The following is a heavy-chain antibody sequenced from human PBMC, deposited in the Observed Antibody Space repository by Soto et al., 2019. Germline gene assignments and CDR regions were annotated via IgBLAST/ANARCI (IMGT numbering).Heavy chain of an antibody. CDR1: GGTFSSYA. CDR2: IIPIFGTA. J-gene: IGHJ6*02. CDR3: AKDNTYDSRGYYYYYYGMDV. V-gene: IGHV1-69*01. D-gene: IGHD3-22*01. Sequence: QVQLVQSGAEVKKPGSSVKVSCKASGGTFSSYAISWVRQAPGQGLEWMGGIIPIFGTANYAQKFQGRVTITADESTSTAYMELSSLRSEDTAVYYCAKDNTYDSRGYYYYYYGMDVWGQGTTVTVSS.